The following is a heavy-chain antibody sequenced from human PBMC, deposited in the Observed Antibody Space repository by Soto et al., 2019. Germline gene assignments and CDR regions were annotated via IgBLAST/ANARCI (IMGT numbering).Heavy chain of an antibody. V-gene: IGHV3-23*01. Sequence: EVQLLESGGGLVQPGGSLRLSCPASGFTFSSYAMSWVRQAPGKGLEWVSAISGSGGSTYYADSVKGRFTISRDNSNNTLYVQKDSLRAEDTAVYYCAKGVASKTRPLGKYFDHWGRGTLVTVSS. J-gene: IGHJ2*01. CDR2: ISGSGGST. CDR3: AKGVASKTRPLGKYFDH. D-gene: IGHD3-3*02. CDR1: GFTFSSYA.